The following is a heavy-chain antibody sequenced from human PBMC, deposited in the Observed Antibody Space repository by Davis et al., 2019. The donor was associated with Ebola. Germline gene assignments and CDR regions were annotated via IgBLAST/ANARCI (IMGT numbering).Heavy chain of an antibody. CDR2: VHGGNGNT. Sequence: AASVKVSCKASGYIFTTYAMHWVRQAPGQRLEWMGWVHGGNGNTKYSQKFQGRVTITRDTSASTAYMELSSLRSEDTAVYYCARDVSGWYYFDYWGQGTLVTVSS. D-gene: IGHD6-19*01. CDR3: ARDVSGWYYFDY. CDR1: GYIFTTYA. V-gene: IGHV1-3*01. J-gene: IGHJ4*02.